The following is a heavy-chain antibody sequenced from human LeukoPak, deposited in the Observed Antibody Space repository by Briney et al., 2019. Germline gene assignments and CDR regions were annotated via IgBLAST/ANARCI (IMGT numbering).Heavy chain of an antibody. V-gene: IGHV3-23*01. CDR1: GITFSNYA. Sequence: GGSLRLSCVASGITFSNYAVSWVRQAPEKGLDWVSVISGSAHKIRYADSVKGRFTISRDNAKNSLYLQMNSLRVEDTAVYYCAKEGRSLQTYWGQGTLVTVSS. J-gene: IGHJ4*02. CDR2: ISGSAHKI. D-gene: IGHD5-24*01. CDR3: AKEGRSLQTY.